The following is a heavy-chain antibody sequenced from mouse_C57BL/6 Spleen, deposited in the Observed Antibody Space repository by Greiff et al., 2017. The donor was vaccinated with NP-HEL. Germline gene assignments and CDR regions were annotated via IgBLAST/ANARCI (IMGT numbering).Heavy chain of an antibody. CDR2: INPNNGGT. CDR3: AERGWYFDV. V-gene: IGHV1-26*01. CDR1: GYTFTDYY. Sequence: EVQLQQSGPELVKPGASVKISCKASGYTFTDYYMNWVKQSHGKSLEWIGDINPNNGGTSYNQKFKGKATLTVDKSSSTAYMELRSLTSEDSAVYYCAERGWYFDVWGTRTTVTVSS. J-gene: IGHJ1*03.